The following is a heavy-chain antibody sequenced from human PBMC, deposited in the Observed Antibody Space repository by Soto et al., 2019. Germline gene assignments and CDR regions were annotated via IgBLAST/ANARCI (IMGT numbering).Heavy chain of an antibody. V-gene: IGHV5-51*01. J-gene: IGHJ3*02. Sequence: GKCLKISCKGSGYNFANYWIGWVRQMPGKGLEWMGMIFPGDSDTKNSPSLQGQITMSVDKSDSSAYLQWRSLKASDTAMYYCAAGYTTGPDAFDIWGQGTMVTVSS. CDR3: AAGYTTGPDAFDI. D-gene: IGHD6-13*01. CDR1: GYNFANYW. CDR2: IFPGDSDT.